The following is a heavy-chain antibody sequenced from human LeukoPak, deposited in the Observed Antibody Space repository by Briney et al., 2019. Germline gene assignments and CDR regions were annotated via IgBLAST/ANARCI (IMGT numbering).Heavy chain of an antibody. CDR3: ARGFLEWLPAYY. J-gene: IGHJ4*02. D-gene: IGHD3-3*01. Sequence: SETLSLTCTVSGGSISSYYWSWIRQPPGKGLEWIGYIYYSGGTNCNPSLKSRVTISVDTSKNQFSLKLSSVTAADTAVYYCARGFLEWLPAYYWGQGTLVTVSS. CDR1: GGSISSYY. CDR2: IYYSGGT. V-gene: IGHV4-59*01.